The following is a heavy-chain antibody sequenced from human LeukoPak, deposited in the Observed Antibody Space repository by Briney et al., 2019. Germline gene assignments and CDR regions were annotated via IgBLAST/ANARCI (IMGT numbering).Heavy chain of an antibody. CDR3: ANMGYSYAPGLFDP. D-gene: IGHD5-18*01. CDR2: IYYSGSN. J-gene: IGHJ5*02. Sequence: PSETLSLTCTVSGCSISSSGYYWGWIRQTPGKGLEWIGSIYYSGSNYHNPPLKSRVSMSVDTSNNQFSLKLSSVTAADTAAYYCANMGYSYAPGLFDPWGQGTLATVSS. CDR1: GCSISSSGYY. V-gene: IGHV4-39*07.